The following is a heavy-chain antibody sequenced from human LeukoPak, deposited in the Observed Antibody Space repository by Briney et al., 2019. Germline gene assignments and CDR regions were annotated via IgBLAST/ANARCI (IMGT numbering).Heavy chain of an antibody. Sequence: AGGSLRLSCAASGFTFSSYAMSWARQAPGKGLEWVSAISGSGGSTYYADSVKGRFTISRDNSKNTLYLQMNSLRAEDTAVYYCAKDYYDTSGYYGILDYWGQGTLVTVSS. D-gene: IGHD3-22*01. CDR3: AKDYYDTSGYYGILDY. V-gene: IGHV3-23*01. CDR2: ISGSGGST. CDR1: GFTFSSYA. J-gene: IGHJ4*02.